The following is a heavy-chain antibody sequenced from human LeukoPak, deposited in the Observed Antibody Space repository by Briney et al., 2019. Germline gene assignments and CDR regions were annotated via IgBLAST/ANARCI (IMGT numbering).Heavy chain of an antibody. V-gene: IGHV4-34*01. CDR2: INRSGST. J-gene: IGHJ6*02. D-gene: IGHD4-17*01. CDR3: ARGTTTTVTTFYYYYGMDV. Sequence: PSETLSLTCAVYGGSFSGYYWSWIRQPPGKGLEWIGEINRSGSTNYNPSLKSRVTISVDTSKNQFSLKLSSVTAADTAVYYCARGTTTTVTTFYYYYGMDVWGQGTTVTVSS. CDR1: GGSFSGYY.